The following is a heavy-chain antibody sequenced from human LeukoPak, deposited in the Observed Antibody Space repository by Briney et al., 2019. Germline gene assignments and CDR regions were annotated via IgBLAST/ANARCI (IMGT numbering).Heavy chain of an antibody. D-gene: IGHD1-26*01. CDR1: GGSITNYY. CDR3: ARRKSLVNAFDI. J-gene: IGHJ3*02. CDR2: IYYSGST. Sequence: SETLSLTCTVSGGSITNYYWGWIRQPPGKGLEWIGTIYYSGSTYYSPSLKSRVSISVDTSKNQFSLRLSSVTAADTAVYYCARRKSLVNAFDIWGQGTMVTVSS. V-gene: IGHV4-39*01.